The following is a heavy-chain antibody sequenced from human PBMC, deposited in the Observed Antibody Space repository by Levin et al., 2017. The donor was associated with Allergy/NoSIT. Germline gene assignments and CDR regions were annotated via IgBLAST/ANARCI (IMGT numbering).Heavy chain of an antibody. CDR2: IFYTGST. CDR3: ARGRAAAGRSALEY. J-gene: IGHJ4*02. V-gene: IGHV4-59*01. Sequence: GSLRLSCTVSGDTINGYSWSWIRQPPGKGLEWIGYIFYTGSTMYNSSLGSRVTISVDTSKNEVSLRLSSVTAADTAVYYCARGRAAAGRSALEYWGQGTLVTVSS. CDR1: GDTINGYS. D-gene: IGHD6-13*01.